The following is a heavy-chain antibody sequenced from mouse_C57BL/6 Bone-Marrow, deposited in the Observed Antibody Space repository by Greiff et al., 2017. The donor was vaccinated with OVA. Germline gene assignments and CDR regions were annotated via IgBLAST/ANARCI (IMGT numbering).Heavy chain of an antibody. J-gene: IGHJ4*01. CDR2: IWSGGST. CDR3: ASPITTVVAKNAMDY. V-gene: IGHV2-2*01. D-gene: IGHD1-1*01. Sequence: QVHVKQSGPGLVQPSQSLSITCTVSGFSLTSYGVHWVRQSPGKGLEWLGVIWSGGSTDYNAAFISRLSISKDNSKSQVFFKMDSLQADDTAIYYCASPITTVVAKNAMDYWGQGTSVTVSS. CDR1: GFSLTSYG.